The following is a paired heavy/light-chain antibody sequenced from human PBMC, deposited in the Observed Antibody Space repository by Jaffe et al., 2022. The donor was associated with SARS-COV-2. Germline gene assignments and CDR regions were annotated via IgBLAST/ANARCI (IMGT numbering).Heavy chain of an antibody. D-gene: IGHD6-19*01. V-gene: IGHV3-11*01. CDR2: ISSSGSTI. Sequence: QVQLVESGGGLVKPGGSLRLSCAASGFTFSDYYMSWIRQAPGKGLEWVSYISSSGSTIYYADSVKGRFTISRDNAKNSLYLQMNSLRAEDTAVYYCARDESVAGGGMDVWGQGTTVTVSS. J-gene: IGHJ6*02. CDR3: ARDESVAGGGMDV. CDR1: GFTFSDYY.
Light chain of an antibody. CDR2: EVS. CDR1: SSDVGGYNY. J-gene: IGLJ1*01. V-gene: IGLV2-8*01. CDR3: SSYAGSNNPYV. Sequence: QSALTQPPSASGSPGQSVTISCTGTSSDVGGYNYVSWYQQHPGKAPKLMIYEVSKRPSGVPDRFSGSKSGNTASLTVSGLQAEDEADYYCSSYAGSNNPYVFGTGTKVTVL.